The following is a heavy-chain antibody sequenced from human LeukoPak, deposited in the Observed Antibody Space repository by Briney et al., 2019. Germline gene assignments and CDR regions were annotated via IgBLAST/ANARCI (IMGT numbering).Heavy chain of an antibody. J-gene: IGHJ4*02. CDR1: GFTFSSYS. D-gene: IGHD5-18*01. Sequence: GGSLRLSCAASGFTFSSYSMNWVRQAPGKGLVWVSRINSDGINTSYADSVKGRFTISRDNAKNSLYLQMSSLRAEDTAMYYCARGSSGYSYILSYWGQGALVTVSS. CDR3: ARGSSGYSYILSY. CDR2: INSDGINT. V-gene: IGHV3-74*01.